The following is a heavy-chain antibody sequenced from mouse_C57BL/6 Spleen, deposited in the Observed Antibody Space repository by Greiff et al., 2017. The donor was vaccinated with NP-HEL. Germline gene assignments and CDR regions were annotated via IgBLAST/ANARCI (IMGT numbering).Heavy chain of an antibody. J-gene: IGHJ2*01. D-gene: IGHD1-1*01. CDR3: ARGGYYYGSSSYYFDY. CDR2: IYPGGGYT. V-gene: IGHV1-63*01. Sequence: VQLQQSGAELVRPGTSVKMSCKASGYTFTNYWIGWAKQRPGHGLEWIGDIYPGGGYTNYNEKFKGKATLTADKSSSTAYMQFSSLTSEDSAIYYCARGGYYYGSSSYYFDYWGQGTTLTVSS. CDR1: GYTFTNYW.